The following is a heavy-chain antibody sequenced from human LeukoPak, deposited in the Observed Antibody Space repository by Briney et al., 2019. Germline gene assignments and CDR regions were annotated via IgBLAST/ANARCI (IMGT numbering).Heavy chain of an antibody. D-gene: IGHD3-22*01. CDR3: ARVGRGYYDSSGYCVS. J-gene: IGHJ5*02. CDR2: IFHSGSS. V-gene: IGHV4-4*02. Sequence: PSETQSLTCAVSGDSLSSTNWRSWVRQSPGKGLEWIGEIFHSGSSNYNPSLQSRVTLSVDKTKNQFSLKLTSVTAADTAMYYCARVGRGYYDSSGYCVSWGQGTLVTVSS. CDR1: GDSLSSTNW.